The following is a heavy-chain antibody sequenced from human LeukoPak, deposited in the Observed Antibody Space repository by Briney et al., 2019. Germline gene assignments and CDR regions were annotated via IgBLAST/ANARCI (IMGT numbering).Heavy chain of an antibody. CDR1: GFTFSSYS. J-gene: IGHJ4*02. V-gene: IGHV3-23*01. CDR2: ISHSGSSI. CDR3: AMALDY. Sequence: PGGSLRLSCAASGFTFSSYSLNWVRQAPGKGLEGVSGISHSGSSIYYADSVKGRFTISRDNYKNTLYLQMDRLRVEDTAVYYCAMALDYWGQGTLVTVSS.